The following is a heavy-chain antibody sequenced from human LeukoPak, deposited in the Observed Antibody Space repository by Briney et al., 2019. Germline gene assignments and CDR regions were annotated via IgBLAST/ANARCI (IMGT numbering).Heavy chain of an antibody. D-gene: IGHD5-24*01. CDR1: GFTLSSYG. J-gene: IGHJ4*02. CDR2: IWYDGSNK. CDR3: AKVGRGWDY. Sequence: GRSLRLSCAASGFTLSSYGMQWVRQAPGKGLEWVAVIWYDGSNKYYADSVKGRFTISRDNSKNTMYLQMDSLRAEDTAVYYCAKVGRGWDYWGQGTLVTVSS. V-gene: IGHV3-33*06.